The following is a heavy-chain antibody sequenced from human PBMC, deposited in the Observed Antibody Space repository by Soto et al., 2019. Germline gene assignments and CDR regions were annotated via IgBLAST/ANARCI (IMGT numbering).Heavy chain of an antibody. Sequence: GGSLRLSCVASGFTFSSFWLHWVRQTPGKGLVWISRLNGDGSSSSYADSVTGRFTISSDTATNTLYLQMNSLRPEDTALYYCTRGASGYGNFDDWGVETLVSLAS. CDR1: GFTFSSFW. CDR3: TRGASGYGNFDD. V-gene: IGHV3-74*01. D-gene: IGHD5-12*01. J-gene: IGHJ4*02. CDR2: LNGDGSSS.